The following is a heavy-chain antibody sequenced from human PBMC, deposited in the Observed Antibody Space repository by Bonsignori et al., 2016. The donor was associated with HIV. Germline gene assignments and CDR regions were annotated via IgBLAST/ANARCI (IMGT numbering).Heavy chain of an antibody. D-gene: IGHD4-17*01. J-gene: IGHJ5*02. CDR3: ARHTVTEVYNWFDP. V-gene: IGHV1-69*01. CDR2: IIPVFKRS. Sequence: WVRQAPGQGLEWVGGIIPVFKRSNYAQKFQGRVTITADESSSATYMELSSLKFDDTAVYYCARHTVTEVYNWFDPWGQGNAGHRLL.